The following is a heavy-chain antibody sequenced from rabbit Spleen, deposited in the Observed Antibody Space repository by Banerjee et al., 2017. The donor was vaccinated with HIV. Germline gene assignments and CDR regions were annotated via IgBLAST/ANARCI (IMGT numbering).Heavy chain of an antibody. CDR2: IDVSSRGTT. CDR3: ARGSATMTMVIIGYSFNL. V-gene: IGHV1S40*01. D-gene: IGHD2-1*01. J-gene: IGHJ4*01. Sequence: SLRVSGGGLFKPGASLSLTCTASGLDLSSSYWICWVRQAPGKGLEWIVCIDVSSRGTTHYASWAKGRFTVSKTSSTTVTLQMTSLTAADTATYFCARGSATMTMVIIGYSFNLWGQGTLVTVS. CDR1: GLDLSSSYW.